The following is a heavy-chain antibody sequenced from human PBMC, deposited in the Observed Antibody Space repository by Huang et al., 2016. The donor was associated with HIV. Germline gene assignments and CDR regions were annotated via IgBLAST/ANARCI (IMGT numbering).Heavy chain of an antibody. CDR3: ATGPRGSGSFN. J-gene: IGHJ4*02. Sequence: QVQLVQSGAEVKKPGSSVKVSCKASGGTFSSYVISWVRQAPGPGLEWMGGITPIFDKTNYAQKFQGRVTIIADESTRTAYMEMSSLRPEDTATYYCATGPRGSGSFNWGQGTLVIVSS. CDR2: ITPIFDKT. D-gene: IGHD1-26*01. V-gene: IGHV1-69*01. CDR1: GGTFSSYV.